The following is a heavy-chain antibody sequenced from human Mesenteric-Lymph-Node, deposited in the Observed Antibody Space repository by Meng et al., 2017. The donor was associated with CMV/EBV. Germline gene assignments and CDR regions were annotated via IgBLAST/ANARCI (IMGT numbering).Heavy chain of an antibody. Sequence: SGFTFTSYSMNWVRQAPEKGLEWVASISPASSYIHYADSVKGRFTISRDNAKNSLNLQMNSLRAEDTAVYFCAKDLYYYGSGNHDYWGQGTLVTVSS. CDR2: ISPASSYI. V-gene: IGHV3-21*01. CDR3: AKDLYYYGSGNHDY. D-gene: IGHD3-10*01. CDR1: GFTFTSYS. J-gene: IGHJ4*02.